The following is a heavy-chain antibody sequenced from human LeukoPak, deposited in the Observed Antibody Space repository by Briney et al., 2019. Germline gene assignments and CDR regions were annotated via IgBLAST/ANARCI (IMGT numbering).Heavy chain of an antibody. CDR1: GYTFTSYG. Sequence: ASVKVSCKASGYTFTSYGISWVRQAPGQGLEWMGWISAYNGNTNYAQKLQGRVTMTRDTSTSTVYMELSSLRSEDTAVYYCARDRGGNYYDSSGYYGYWGQGTLVTVSS. V-gene: IGHV1-18*01. D-gene: IGHD3-22*01. CDR2: ISAYNGNT. CDR3: ARDRGGNYYDSSGYYGY. J-gene: IGHJ4*02.